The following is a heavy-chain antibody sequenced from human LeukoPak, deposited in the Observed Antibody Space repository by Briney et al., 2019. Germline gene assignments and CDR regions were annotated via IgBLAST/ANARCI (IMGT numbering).Heavy chain of an antibody. V-gene: IGHV3-11*05. CDR1: GFTFSRYA. CDR3: AREGYDSSGYYYGW. Sequence: GGSLRLSCAASGFTFSRYAMSWIRQAPGKGLEWVSYISSSSTYTKYADSLKGRFTISRDNAKNSLYLQMDSLRAEDTAVYYCAREGYDSSGYYYGWWGQGTLVTVSS. D-gene: IGHD3-22*01. CDR2: ISSSSTYT. J-gene: IGHJ4*02.